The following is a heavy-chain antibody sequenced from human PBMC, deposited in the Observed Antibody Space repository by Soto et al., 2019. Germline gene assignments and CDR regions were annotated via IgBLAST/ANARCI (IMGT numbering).Heavy chain of an antibody. CDR1: GFTFSSYA. CDR2: ISGSEK. J-gene: IGHJ4*02. D-gene: IGHD2-2*02. CDR3: AKSPNFYCSSPNCYKYYFDH. Sequence: GGSLRLSCAASGFTFSSYAMNWVRQAPGKGLEWVSAISGSEKYYVDSVKGRFTISKDNSENTLYLQMNSLRPEDTAVYYCAKSPNFYCSSPNCYKYYFDHWGRGTRVTVSS. V-gene: IGHV3-23*01.